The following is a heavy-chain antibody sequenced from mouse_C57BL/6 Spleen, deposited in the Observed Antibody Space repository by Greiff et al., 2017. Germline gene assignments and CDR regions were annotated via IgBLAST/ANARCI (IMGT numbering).Heavy chain of an antibody. J-gene: IGHJ3*01. CDR2: INPSYGTT. V-gene: IGHV1-39*01. Sequence: EVQLQEPGPELVKPGASVKISCKASGYSFTDYNMNWVKQSNGKGLEWIGVINPSYGTTSYNQKLKGKGTLTVDPSSSTAYMPLNSLTSEDSTVYYCARSGSGYPFAYWGQGTLVTVSA. D-gene: IGHD3-1*01. CDR1: GYSFTDYN. CDR3: ARSGSGYPFAY.